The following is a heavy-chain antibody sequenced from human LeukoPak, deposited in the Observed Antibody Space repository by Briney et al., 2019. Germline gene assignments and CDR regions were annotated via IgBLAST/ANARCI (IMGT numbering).Heavy chain of an antibody. CDR1: GFTFSSYS. Sequence: PGGSLRLSCAASGFTFSSYSMNWVRQAPGKGLEWVSSISSSSSYIYYADSVKGRFTISRDNAKNSLYLQMNSLRAEDTAVYYCARFPYNWNHYYYYYMDVWGKGTTVTVSS. V-gene: IGHV3-21*01. J-gene: IGHJ6*03. CDR2: ISSSSSYI. CDR3: ARFPYNWNHYYYYYMDV. D-gene: IGHD1-20*01.